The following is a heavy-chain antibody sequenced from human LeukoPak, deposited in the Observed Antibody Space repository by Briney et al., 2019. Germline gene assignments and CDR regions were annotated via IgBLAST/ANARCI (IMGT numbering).Heavy chain of an antibody. CDR3: AKAIPYWYFDL. V-gene: IGHV3-7*05. CDR2: IKQDGSEK. J-gene: IGHJ2*01. CDR1: GFTFSHYW. Sequence: GGSLRLSCAASGFTFSHYWMSWVRQAPGKGLEWVANIKQDGSEKYYVDSVKGRFTISRDSSKNTLYLQMNSLRAEDTAIYYCAKAIPYWYFDLWGRGTLVTVSS. D-gene: IGHD2-21*01.